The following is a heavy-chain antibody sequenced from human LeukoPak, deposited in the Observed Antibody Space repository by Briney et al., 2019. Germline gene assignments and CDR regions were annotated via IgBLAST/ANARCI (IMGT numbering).Heavy chain of an antibody. CDR1: GGSISSYY. J-gene: IGHJ4*02. V-gene: IGHV4-4*07. Sequence: SETLSLTCTVSGGSISSYYWSWIRQPAGKGLEWIGRIYTSGSTNYNPSLKSRGTMSVDTSQNQFSLKLSSVTAADAAVYYCARAEGMAAAGIDYWGQGTLVTVSS. CDR2: IYTSGST. D-gene: IGHD6-13*01. CDR3: ARAEGMAAAGIDY.